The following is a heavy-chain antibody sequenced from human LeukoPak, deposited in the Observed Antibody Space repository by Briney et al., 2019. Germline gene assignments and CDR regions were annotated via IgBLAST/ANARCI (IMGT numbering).Heavy chain of an antibody. D-gene: IGHD5/OR15-5a*01. CDR2: IGSDGTKK. J-gene: IGHJ4*02. CDR1: GFIFSDHP. V-gene: IGHV3-30*04. Sequence: PEGFLRLSCVASGFIFSDHPFHWVRQSPDKGLEWVALIGSDGTKKYYADSVQGRFTVSRENSKNTLFLQMNTLRADDTAVYFCARQMTSTRLFDSWGQGTLVT. CDR3: ARQMTSTRLFDS.